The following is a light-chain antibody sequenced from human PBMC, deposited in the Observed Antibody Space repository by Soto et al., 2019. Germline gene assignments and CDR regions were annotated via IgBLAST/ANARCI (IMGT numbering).Light chain of an antibody. CDR2: GAS. CDR1: QSVSSN. J-gene: IGKJ4*01. V-gene: IGKV3-15*01. Sequence: EIVMTRSPATLSVSPGERATLSCRASQSVSSNLAWYQQRPGQAPRLLIYGASTRATGIPARFSGSGSGTECTLTISRLQSEDFAVYYWQQYNNWPRLFTFGGGTKVEI. CDR3: QQYNNWPRLFT.